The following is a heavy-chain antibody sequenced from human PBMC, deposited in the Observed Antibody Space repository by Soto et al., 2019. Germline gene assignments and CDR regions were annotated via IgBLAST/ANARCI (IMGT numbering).Heavy chain of an antibody. J-gene: IGHJ4*02. CDR2: INPNSGGT. D-gene: IGHD1-26*01. CDR3: ARVGSGSYRYYFDY. Sequence: ASVKVSCKASGYTFTGYYMHWVRQAPGQGLEWMGWINPNSGGTNYAQKFQGWVTMTRDTSISTAYMELSRLRSDGTAVYYCARVGSGSYRYYFDYWGQGTLVTVSS. CDR1: GYTFTGYY. V-gene: IGHV1-2*04.